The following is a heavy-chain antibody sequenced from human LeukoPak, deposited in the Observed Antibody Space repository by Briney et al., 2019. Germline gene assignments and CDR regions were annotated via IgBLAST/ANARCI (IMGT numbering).Heavy chain of an antibody. J-gene: IGHJ5*02. CDR3: ARDFRSVTTFTWFDP. V-gene: IGHV1-69*05. CDR1: GGTFSSYA. CDR2: IIPIFGTA. D-gene: IGHD4-17*01. Sequence: SVKVSCKASGGTFSSYAISWVRQAPGQGLEWMGGIIPIFGTANYAQKFQGRVTMTTDTSTSTAHMELRSLRSDDTAVYYCARDFRSVTTFTWFDPWGQGTLVTVSS.